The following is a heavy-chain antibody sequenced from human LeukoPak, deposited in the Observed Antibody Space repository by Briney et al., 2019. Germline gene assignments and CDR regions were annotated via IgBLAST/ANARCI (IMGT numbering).Heavy chain of an antibody. CDR2: INAYNGNT. CDR1: GYTFNTYG. Sequence: ASVKVPCKASGYTFNTYGFSWVRQAPGQGLEWMGWINAYNGNTNYALKLQGRVTMTTETSTSTAYMELRSLRSDDTAVYYCARRQGTRLSFDYWGQGTLVTVSS. D-gene: IGHD1-1*01. J-gene: IGHJ4*02. CDR3: ARRQGTRLSFDY. V-gene: IGHV1-18*01.